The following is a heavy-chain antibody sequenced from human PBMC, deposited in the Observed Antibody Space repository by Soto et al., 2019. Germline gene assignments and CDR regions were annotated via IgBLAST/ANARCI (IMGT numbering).Heavy chain of an antibody. CDR3: ARDRTVDTAMGPFAY. V-gene: IGHV3-33*01. D-gene: IGHD5-18*01. J-gene: IGHJ4*02. CDR1: GFTFSSYG. CDR2: IWYDGSNK. Sequence: GGSLRLSCAASGFTFSSYGMHWVRQAPGKGLEWVAVIWYDGSNKYYADSVKGRFTISRDNSKNTLYLQMNSLRAEDTAVYYCARDRTVDTAMGPFAYWGQGTLVTVSS.